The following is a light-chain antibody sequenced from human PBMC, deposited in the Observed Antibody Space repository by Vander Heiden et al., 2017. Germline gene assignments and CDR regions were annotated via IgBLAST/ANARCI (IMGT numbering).Light chain of an antibody. CDR1: QSVTST. J-gene: IGKJ4*01. CDR2: GAS. V-gene: IGKV3-15*01. CDR3: QQYDNWPLT. Sequence: EIVMTQSPATLSVSPGERATLSCRASQSVTSTLAWYQQKPGQAPRLLIYGASTRATGVPVRFSGSGSGTEFSLTISSLQSEDFADYYCQQYDNWPLTFGGGTKVEIK.